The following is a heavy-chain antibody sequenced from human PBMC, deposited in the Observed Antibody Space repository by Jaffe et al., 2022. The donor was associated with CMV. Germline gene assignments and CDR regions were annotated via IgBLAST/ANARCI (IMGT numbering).Heavy chain of an antibody. CDR3: ARNLMIHASSGQWAYLGHYFDY. CDR2: INPSGGST. J-gene: IGHJ4*02. Sequence: QVQLVQSGAEVKKPGASVKVSCKASGYTFTSYYMHWVRQAPGQGLEWMGIINPSGGSTSYAQKFQGRVTMTRDTSTSTVYMELSSLRSEDTAVYYCARNLMIHASSGQWAYLGHYFDYWGQGTLVTVSS. V-gene: IGHV1-46*01. D-gene: IGHD3-22*01. CDR1: GYTFTSYY.